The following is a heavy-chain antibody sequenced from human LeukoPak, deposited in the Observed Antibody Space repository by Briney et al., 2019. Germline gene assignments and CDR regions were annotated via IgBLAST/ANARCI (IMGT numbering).Heavy chain of an antibody. V-gene: IGHV3-23*01. CDR3: AKGYSGSFSYYFDY. D-gene: IGHD1-26*01. CDR1: GFAFSSYA. Sequence: PGGTLRLSCAVSGFAFSSYAMSWVPQAPGKGLEWVSAISGSGGSTYYADSAKGRFTISRDNSKNTLYVQMNSVRAEDTAVYYCAKGYSGSFSYYFDYWGQGTLVTVSS. J-gene: IGHJ4*02. CDR2: ISGSGGST.